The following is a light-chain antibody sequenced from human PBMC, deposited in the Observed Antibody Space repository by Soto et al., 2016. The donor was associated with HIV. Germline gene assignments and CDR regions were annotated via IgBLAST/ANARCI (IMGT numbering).Light chain of an antibody. Sequence: DIQMTQSPASLSASVGDRVTITCRASQSISNYLNWYQQKPGKAPKLLIYAASSLQSGVPSRFSGRRYGTDFTLSISSLQPEDFATYYCQQSFSTPRTFGQGTKLXIK. J-gene: IGKJ2*01. CDR1: QSISNY. CDR2: AAS. V-gene: IGKV1-39*01. CDR3: QQSFSTPRT.